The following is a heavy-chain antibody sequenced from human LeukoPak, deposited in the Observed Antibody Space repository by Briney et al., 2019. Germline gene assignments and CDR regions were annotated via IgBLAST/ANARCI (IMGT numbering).Heavy chain of an antibody. Sequence: PGGSLRLSCAASGFTFSDYSMNWVRQAPGKGLEWVSAISGSGGSTYYADSVKGRFTISRDNSKNTLYLQMNRLRAEDTAVYYCAKVGDYGSGSYYGYEYFQHWGQGTLVTVSS. D-gene: IGHD3-10*01. V-gene: IGHV3-23*01. J-gene: IGHJ1*01. CDR3: AKVGDYGSGSYYGYEYFQH. CDR1: GFTFSDYS. CDR2: ISGSGGST.